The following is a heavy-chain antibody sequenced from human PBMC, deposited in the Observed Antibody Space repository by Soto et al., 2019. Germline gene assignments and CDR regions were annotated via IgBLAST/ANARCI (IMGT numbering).Heavy chain of an antibody. CDR3: AKDLGLRYFDWLFPRVY. V-gene: IGHV3-23*01. D-gene: IGHD3-9*01. Sequence: GGSLRLSCAASGFTFSSYAMSWVRQAPGKGLEWVSAISGSGGSTYYADSVKGRFTISRDNSKNTLYLQMNSLRAEDTAVYYCAKDLGLRYFDWLFPRVYWGQGTLVTVSS. J-gene: IGHJ4*02. CDR1: GFTFSSYA. CDR2: ISGSGGST.